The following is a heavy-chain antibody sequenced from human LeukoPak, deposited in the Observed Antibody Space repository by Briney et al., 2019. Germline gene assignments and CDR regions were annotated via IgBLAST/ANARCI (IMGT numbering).Heavy chain of an antibody. J-gene: IGHJ6*03. CDR3: ARDRYVRWYYYYYMDV. V-gene: IGHV3-11*04. D-gene: IGHD5-12*01. CDR1: GFTFSDYY. Sequence: GGSLRLSCAASGFTFSDYYMSWIRQAPGKGLEWVSYISSSGSTIYYADSVKGRFTISRDNAKNSLYLQMNSLRAEDTAVYYCARDRYVRWYYYYYMDVWGKGTTVTVSS. CDR2: ISSSGSTI.